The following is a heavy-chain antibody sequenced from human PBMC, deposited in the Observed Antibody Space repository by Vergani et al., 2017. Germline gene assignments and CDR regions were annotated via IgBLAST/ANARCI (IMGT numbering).Heavy chain of an antibody. CDR1: GYTFTSYD. J-gene: IGHJ6*02. CDR2: MNPNSGNT. V-gene: IGHV1-8*01. CDR3: ARESWVIVVVPAAGYYYYGMDV. Sequence: QVQLVQSGAEVKKPGASVKVSCKASGYTFTSYDINWVRQATGQGLEWMGWMNPNSGNTGYAQKFQGRVTMTRNTSISTAYMELSSLRSEDTAVYYCARESWVIVVVPAAGYYYYGMDVWGQGTTVTVSS. D-gene: IGHD2-2*01.